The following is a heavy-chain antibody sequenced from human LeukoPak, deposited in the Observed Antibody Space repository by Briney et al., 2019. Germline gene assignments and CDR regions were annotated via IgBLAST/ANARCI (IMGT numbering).Heavy chain of an antibody. Sequence: PSETLSLTCAVSGGSISSGGYSWSWIRQPPGKGLEWIGSIYYSGSTYYNPSLKSRVTISVDTSKNQFSLKLSSVTAADTAVYYCARRGAVRELLRGSTYYFDYWGQGTLVTVSS. CDR2: IYYSGST. CDR3: ARRGAVRELLRGSTYYFDY. J-gene: IGHJ4*02. V-gene: IGHV4-39*01. CDR1: GGSISSGGYS. D-gene: IGHD1-26*01.